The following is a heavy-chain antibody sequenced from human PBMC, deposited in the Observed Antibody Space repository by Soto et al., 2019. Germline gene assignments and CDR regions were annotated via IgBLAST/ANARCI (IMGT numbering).Heavy chain of an antibody. CDR3: ARHVQALDFWSGYPIYYYYGMDV. Sequence: SETLSLTCTVSGGSISSSSYYWGWIRQPPGKGLEWIGSIYYSGSTYYNPSLKSRVTISVDTSKNQFSLKLSSVTAADTAVYYCARHVQALDFWSGYPIYYYYGMDVWGQGTTVTVSS. D-gene: IGHD3-3*01. CDR1: GGSISSSSYY. V-gene: IGHV4-39*01. J-gene: IGHJ6*02. CDR2: IYYSGST.